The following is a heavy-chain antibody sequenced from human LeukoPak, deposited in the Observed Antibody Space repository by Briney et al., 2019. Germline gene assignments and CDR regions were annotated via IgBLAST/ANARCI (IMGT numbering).Heavy chain of an antibody. J-gene: IGHJ4*02. D-gene: IGHD2-2*01. CDR2: INPNSGAT. V-gene: IGHV1-2*04. CDR3: ARSSGNCASTSCYDY. Sequence: ASVKVSCKTSGYIFTAYYIHWVRQAPGQGLEWMGWINPNSGATNYVQKFHDWVTMTRDTSISTAYMELSRLRSDDTAVYYCARSSGNCASTSCYDYWGQGTLVTVSS. CDR1: GYIFTAYY.